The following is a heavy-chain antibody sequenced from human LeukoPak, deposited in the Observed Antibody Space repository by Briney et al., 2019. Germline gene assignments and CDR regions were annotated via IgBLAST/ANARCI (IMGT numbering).Heavy chain of an antibody. V-gene: IGHV3-23*01. J-gene: IGHJ4*02. CDR2: ISGSGGST. D-gene: IGHD3-10*01. CDR1: GFTFSSYA. CDR3: AKDYYGSGSYLIPRYFDY. Sequence: GGSLRLSCAASGFTFSSYAMSWVRQAPGKGLEWVSAISGSGGSTYYADSVKGRFTISRDNSKNTLYLQMNSLRAEDTAVYYCAKDYYGSGSYLIPRYFDYWGQGTLVTVSS.